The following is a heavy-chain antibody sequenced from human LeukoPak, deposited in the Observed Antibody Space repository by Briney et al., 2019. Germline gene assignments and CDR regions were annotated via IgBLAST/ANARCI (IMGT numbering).Heavy chain of an antibody. J-gene: IGHJ4*02. CDR2: IYHSGST. V-gene: IGHV4-38-2*02. CDR3: ARDMQDRYCSGGSCYSAFDY. Sequence: SETLSLTCTVSGYSISSGYYWGWIRQPPGKGLEWIGSIYHSGSTYYNPSLKSRVTISVDTSKNQFSLKLSSVTAADTAVYYCARDMQDRYCSGGSCYSAFDYWGQGTLVTVSS. D-gene: IGHD2-15*01. CDR1: GYSISSGYY.